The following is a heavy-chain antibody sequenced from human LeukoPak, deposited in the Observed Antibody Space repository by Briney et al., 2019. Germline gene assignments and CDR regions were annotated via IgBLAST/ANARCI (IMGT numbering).Heavy chain of an antibody. D-gene: IGHD5-18*01. Sequence: SETLSLTCTVSGGSISSYYRSCIRQPPRKGLEWIGYIYYSASNNYKPSLKSRVTISVDTSKNQFSLKMISVTAADTAVYYCARDGYSYGLGRFDYWGQGLLVTVSS. J-gene: IGHJ4*02. CDR2: IYYSASN. V-gene: IGHV4-59*12. CDR3: ARDGYSYGLGRFDY. CDR1: GGSISSYY.